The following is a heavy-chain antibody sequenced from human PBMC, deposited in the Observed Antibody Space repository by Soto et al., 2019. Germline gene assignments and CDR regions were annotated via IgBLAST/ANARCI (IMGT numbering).Heavy chain of an antibody. Sequence: GSLRLSCAASGFDFSGYAMSWVRQAPGKGLQWVSVITGGGTSIYYAASVKGRCSIARDKSSNTLVLHMSSLRAEDTALYYCAKHQYSFAHYIDHWGQGTQVTVS. CDR1: GFDFSGYA. CDR2: ITGGGTSI. V-gene: IGHV3-23*01. D-gene: IGHD5-12*01. J-gene: IGHJ4*02. CDR3: AKHQYSFAHYIDH.